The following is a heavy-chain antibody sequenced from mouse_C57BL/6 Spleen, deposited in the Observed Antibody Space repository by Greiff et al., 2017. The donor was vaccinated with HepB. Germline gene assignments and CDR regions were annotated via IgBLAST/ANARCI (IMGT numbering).Heavy chain of an antibody. D-gene: IGHD1-1*01. CDR1: GYTFTSYW. CDR3: ARGWEITTVPSYFDY. V-gene: IGHV1-64*01. Sequence: QVQLQQPGAELVKPGASVKLSCKASGYTFTSYWMHWVKQRPGQGLEWIGMIHPNSGSTNYNEKFKSKATLTVDKSSSTAYMQLSSLTSEDSAVYYCARGWEITTVPSYFDYWGQGTTLTVSS. CDR2: IHPNSGST. J-gene: IGHJ2*01.